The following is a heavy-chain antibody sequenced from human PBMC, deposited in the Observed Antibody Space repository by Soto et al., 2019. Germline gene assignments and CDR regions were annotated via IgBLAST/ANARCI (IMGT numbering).Heavy chain of an antibody. D-gene: IGHD2-15*01. V-gene: IGHV1-2*04. CDR1: GYTFTGYY. Sequence: ASVKVSCKASGYTFTGYYMHWVRQAPGQGLEWMGWINPNSGGTNYAQKFQGWVTMTRDTSISTAYMELSRLRSDDTAVYYCARDQYCSGGSCYGVDYWGQGTLVTVSS. CDR2: INPNSGGT. CDR3: ARDQYCSGGSCYGVDY. J-gene: IGHJ4*02.